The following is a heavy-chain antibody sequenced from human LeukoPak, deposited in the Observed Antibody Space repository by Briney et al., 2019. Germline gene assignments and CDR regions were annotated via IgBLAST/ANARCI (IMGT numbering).Heavy chain of an antibody. D-gene: IGHD3-10*01. CDR3: ARVRRQELGYYYYYMDV. CDR1: GGSFSSHY. Sequence: PSETLSLTCTVSGGSFSSHYWSWIRQPPGKGLEWIGYIYYSGSTNYNPSLKSRVTISVDTSKNQFSLKLSSVTAADTAVYYCARVRRQELGYYYYYMDVWGKGTTVTVSS. V-gene: IGHV4-59*11. J-gene: IGHJ6*03. CDR2: IYYSGST.